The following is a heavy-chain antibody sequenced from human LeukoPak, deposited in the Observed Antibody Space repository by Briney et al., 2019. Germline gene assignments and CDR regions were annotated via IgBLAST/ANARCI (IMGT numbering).Heavy chain of an antibody. CDR3: ARELLMTPDFDY. D-gene: IGHD2-21*01. CDR2: ISYDGGNK. J-gene: IGHJ4*02. CDR1: GFTLSSYA. V-gene: IGHV3-30*04. Sequence: GGSLRHSRAPSGFTLSSYALRWVRQAPGKGLEWVAVISYDGGNKYYADSLKGRFTISRDNSKKTLYLQMNSLRAEDTAVYYWARELLMTPDFDYWGQGTLVTVSS.